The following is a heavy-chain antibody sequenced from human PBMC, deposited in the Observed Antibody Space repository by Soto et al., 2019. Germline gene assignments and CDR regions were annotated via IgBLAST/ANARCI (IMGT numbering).Heavy chain of an antibody. CDR2: VIPIFGTA. D-gene: IGHD3-10*01. Sequence: QVQLVQSGAEVKKPGSSVKVSCKASGGTFSSYAISWVRQAPGQGLEWMGGVIPIFGTANYAQKFQGRVTITADESTSTAYMELSSLRSEDTAVYYCARHPVDITMAASGFDPWGQGTLVTVSS. CDR1: GGTFSSYA. J-gene: IGHJ5*02. CDR3: ARHPVDITMAASGFDP. V-gene: IGHV1-69*01.